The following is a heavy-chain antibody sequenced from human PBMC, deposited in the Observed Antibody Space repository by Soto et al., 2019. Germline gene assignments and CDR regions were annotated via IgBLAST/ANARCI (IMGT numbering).Heavy chain of an antibody. CDR3: ARDAFSELDYGDYPDY. D-gene: IGHD4-17*01. Sequence: QVQLVQSGAEVKKPGASVKVSCKASGYTFTSYGISWVRQAPGQGLEWVGWISAYNGNTNYAQKLQGRVTMTTDTSTSTAYMELRSLGSDDTAVYYCARDAFSELDYGDYPDYWGQGTLVTVSS. CDR1: GYTFTSYG. CDR2: ISAYNGNT. J-gene: IGHJ4*02. V-gene: IGHV1-18*04.